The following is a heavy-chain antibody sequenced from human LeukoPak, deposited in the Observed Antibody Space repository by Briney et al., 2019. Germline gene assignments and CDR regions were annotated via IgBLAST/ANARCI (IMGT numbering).Heavy chain of an antibody. CDR3: ARDAGTLEEGNRAWSINWFDP. CDR2: IYSDVSAT. J-gene: IGHJ5*02. CDR1: RVTFSIDW. V-gene: IGHV3-74*01. Sequence: PGGALRLSCAASRVTFSIDWMRCGPQTPGKGLLWVSRIYSDVSATNYAEYVKGRFTISRDNDKNTLYLQMNSLSGEDTAVYYCARDAGTLEEGNRAWSINWFDPWGQGTLVTVSS. D-gene: IGHD6-19*01.